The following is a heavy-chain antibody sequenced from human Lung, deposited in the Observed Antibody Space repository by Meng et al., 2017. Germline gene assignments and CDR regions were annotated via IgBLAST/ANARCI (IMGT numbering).Heavy chain of an antibody. Sequence: VQLQQGGEGLLKPWETLSLPCVVSGGSFSDYYWSWIRQPPGKGLEWIGEINHSGSTNYNPSLESRATISVDTSQNNLSLKLSSVTAADSAVYYCARGPTTMAHDFDYWGQGTLVTVSS. D-gene: IGHD4-11*01. V-gene: IGHV4-34*01. CDR1: GGSFSDYY. J-gene: IGHJ4*02. CDR3: ARGPTTMAHDFDY. CDR2: INHSGST.